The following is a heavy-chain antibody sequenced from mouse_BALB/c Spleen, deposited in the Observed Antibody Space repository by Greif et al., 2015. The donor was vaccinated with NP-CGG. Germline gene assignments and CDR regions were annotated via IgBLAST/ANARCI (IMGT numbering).Heavy chain of an antibody. Sequence: EVQLQQSGPELVKPGASVKISCKASGYSFTGYFMNWVMQSHGKSLEWIGRINPYNGDTFYNQKFKGKATLTVDKSSSTAHMELRSLASEDSAVYYCARNLYYFDYWGQGTTLTVSS. CDR1: GYSFTGYF. CDR3: ARNLYYFDY. J-gene: IGHJ2*01. CDR2: INPYNGDT. V-gene: IGHV1-20*02.